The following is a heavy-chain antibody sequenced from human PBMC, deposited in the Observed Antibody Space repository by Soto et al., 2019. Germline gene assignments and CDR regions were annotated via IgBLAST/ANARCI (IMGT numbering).Heavy chain of an antibody. CDR2: IWYDGSNK. V-gene: IGHV3-33*01. CDR3: ARDSNEWLVPEGNDAFDL. D-gene: IGHD6-19*01. J-gene: IGHJ3*01. Sequence: QVQLVESGGGVVQPGRSLRLSCAASGFSFSTYGMHWVRQAPGQGLEWVAVIWYDGSNKFYADSVKGRFTISRDNSKNTLYTPMDSLRAEDTSVYYCARDSNEWLVPEGNDAFDLWGQGTMVTASS. CDR1: GFSFSTYG.